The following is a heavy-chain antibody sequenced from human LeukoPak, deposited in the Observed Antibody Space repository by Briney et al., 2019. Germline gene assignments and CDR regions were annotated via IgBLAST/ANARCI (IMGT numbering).Heavy chain of an antibody. CDR3: ARGNVVLMVYALDV. CDR1: GFTFCSYS. CDR2: ISSSTSYI. Sequence: PGGSLRLSCAASGFTFCSYSMNWVRQAPGKGLEWVSSISSSTSYIYYADSVKGRFTISRDNAKNSLYLQMNSLRAEDTAVYYCARGNVVLMVYALDVWGKGTTVTVSS. D-gene: IGHD2-8*01. V-gene: IGHV3-21*01. J-gene: IGHJ6*04.